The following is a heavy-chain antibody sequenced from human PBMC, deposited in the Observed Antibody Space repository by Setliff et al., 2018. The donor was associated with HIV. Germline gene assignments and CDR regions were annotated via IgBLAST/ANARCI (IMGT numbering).Heavy chain of an antibody. CDR3: AKDDPFYNYMDV. V-gene: IGHV3-30*02. Sequence: PGGSLRLSCAPSEFTFSSYGMHWVRQAPGKGLEWVSFIRYDGSNKKYADSVKGRFTISRDNSKNTLYLQMNSLRPEDTAVYYCAKDDPFYNYMDVWGKGTTVTV. CDR2: IRYDGSNK. CDR1: EFTFSSYG. J-gene: IGHJ6*03.